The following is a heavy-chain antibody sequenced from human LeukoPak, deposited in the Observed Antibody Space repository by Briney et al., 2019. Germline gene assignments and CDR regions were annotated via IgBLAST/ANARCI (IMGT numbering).Heavy chain of an antibody. D-gene: IGHD3-16*01. CDR3: ARFDHVWETHGMDAFDL. CDR1: GYSISRAYS. Sequence: LAETLSLTCAVSGYSISRAYSWARIPPPLGNGLERLGNIYHSESTHYNPSLKSRVTISPATSKNQSSLKLSSVTAAYTAVYYCARFDHVWETHGMDAFDLWGQGTMVTVSS. CDR2: IYHSEST. V-gene: IGHV4-38-2*01. J-gene: IGHJ3*01.